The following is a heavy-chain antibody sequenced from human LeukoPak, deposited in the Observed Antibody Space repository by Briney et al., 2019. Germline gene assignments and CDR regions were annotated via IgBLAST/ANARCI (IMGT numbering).Heavy chain of an antibody. CDR1: GFTFDDYA. Sequence: PGRSLRLSCAASGFTFDDYAMHWVRQAPGKGLEWVSGISWNSGSIGYADSVKGRFTISRDNAKNSLYLQMNSLRAEDTALYYCAKGSTVTTFSDYWGQGTLVNVSS. D-gene: IGHD4-17*01. CDR3: AKGSTVTTFSDY. V-gene: IGHV3-9*01. CDR2: ISWNSGSI. J-gene: IGHJ4*02.